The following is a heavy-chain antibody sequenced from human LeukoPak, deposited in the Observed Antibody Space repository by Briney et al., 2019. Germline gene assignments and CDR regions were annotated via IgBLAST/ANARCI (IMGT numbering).Heavy chain of an antibody. D-gene: IGHD3-22*01. CDR2: MNPNSGNT. V-gene: IGHV1-8*01. J-gene: IGHJ4*02. CDR1: GYTFTSYD. CDR3: ARDQSRNYYDSSGIIDY. Sequence: GASVKVSCKASGYTFTSYDINWVRQATGQGLEWMGWMNPNSGNTGYAQKFQGRVTMTTDTSTSTAYMELRSLRSDDTAVYYCARDQSRNYYDSSGIIDYWGQGTLVTVSS.